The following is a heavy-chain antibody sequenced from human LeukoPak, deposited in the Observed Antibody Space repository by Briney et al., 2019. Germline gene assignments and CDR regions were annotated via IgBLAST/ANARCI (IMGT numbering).Heavy chain of an antibody. J-gene: IGHJ4*02. CDR3: ARVLDGDFIDY. V-gene: IGHV4-31*03. Sequence: SETLSLTCTVSGGSISSGGYSWSWIRQHPGKGLEWIGYIYYSGSTYYNPSLKSRVTISLDTSKNQFSLKLSPVTAADTAVYYCARVLDGDFIDYWGQGTLVTVSS. CDR2: IYYSGST. D-gene: IGHD4-17*01. CDR1: GGSISSGGYS.